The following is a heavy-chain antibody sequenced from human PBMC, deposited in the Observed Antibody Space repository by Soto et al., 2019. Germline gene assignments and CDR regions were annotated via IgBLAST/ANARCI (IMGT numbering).Heavy chain of an antibody. CDR3: AIKGGQWLPGEY. Sequence: QVQVVESGGGVVQPGRSLRLSCEASGITLSRHGMHWVRQTPGKGLEWVAVIAYDGSQKYYADSVKGRFTISRDNSKNTLSLHMDSLRPEDSARYYCAIKGGQWLPGEYWGQGTLVTVSS. J-gene: IGHJ4*02. D-gene: IGHD6-19*01. CDR2: IAYDGSQK. CDR1: GITLSRHG. V-gene: IGHV3-30*03.